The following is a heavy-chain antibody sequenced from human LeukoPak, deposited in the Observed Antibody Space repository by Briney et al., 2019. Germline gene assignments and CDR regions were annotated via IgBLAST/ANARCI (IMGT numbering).Heavy chain of an antibody. CDR2: ISSSGSTI. D-gene: IGHD3-22*01. CDR3: ARSRYYYDSSGYLDAFDI. CDR1: GFTFSDYY. J-gene: IGHJ3*02. Sequence: GGSLRLSCAASGFTFSDYYMSWIRQAPGKGLEWVSYISSSGSTIYYADSVKGRFTISRDNAKNSLYLQMNSLRAEDTAVYYCARSRYYYDSSGYLDAFDIWGQGTMVTVSS. V-gene: IGHV3-11*01.